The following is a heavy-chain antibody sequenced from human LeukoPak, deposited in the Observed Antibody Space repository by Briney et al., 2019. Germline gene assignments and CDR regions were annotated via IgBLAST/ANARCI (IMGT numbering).Heavy chain of an antibody. Sequence: SETLSLTCTVSGGSISSYYWSWIRQPAGKGLEWIGRIYTSGSTNYNPSLTSRVTMSVDTSKNQFSLKLSSVTSADTAVYYCARDVGPGQWDWFDPWGQGTLVTVSS. V-gene: IGHV4-4*07. D-gene: IGHD1-26*01. CDR2: IYTSGST. CDR1: GGSISSYY. J-gene: IGHJ5*02. CDR3: ARDVGPGQWDWFDP.